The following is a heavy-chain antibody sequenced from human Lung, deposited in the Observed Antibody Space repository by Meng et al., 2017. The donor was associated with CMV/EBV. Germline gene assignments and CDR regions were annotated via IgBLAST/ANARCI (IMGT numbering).Heavy chain of an antibody. J-gene: IGHJ4*02. CDR1: GFTFRTSW. D-gene: IGHD3-10*01. CDR3: ARDPGFGALAF. V-gene: IGHV3-7*01. CDR2: IKHDGSEE. Sequence: GEXXKISCAASGFTFRTSWMSWVRQAPGRGLEWVANIKHDGSEEYYVDSLTGRFTISRDNAKNSLYLQRNSLRAEDTALYYCARDPGFGALAFWGQETLVTVSS.